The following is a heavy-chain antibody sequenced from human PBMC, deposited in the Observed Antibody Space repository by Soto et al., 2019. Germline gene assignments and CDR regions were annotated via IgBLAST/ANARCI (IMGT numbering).Heavy chain of an antibody. D-gene: IGHD2-15*01. Sequence: QVQLVESGGGVVQPGRSLRLSCAASGFTFRNYAMHWVRQAPGKGLGCVAVISYDGGNKLYRDYVKGRFTISRDNSKNTLYLQINSLRYEDTAVYYCARGDREDIAVVIGVRPGEYGVDVWGQGTTVTVSS. CDR3: ARGDREDIAVVIGVRPGEYGVDV. V-gene: IGHV3-30-3*01. J-gene: IGHJ6*02. CDR2: ISYDGGNK. CDR1: GFTFRNYA.